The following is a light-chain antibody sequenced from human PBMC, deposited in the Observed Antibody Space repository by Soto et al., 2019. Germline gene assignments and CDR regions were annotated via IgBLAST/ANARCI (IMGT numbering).Light chain of an antibody. J-gene: IGKJ1*01. CDR2: AAS. CDR1: QGISNY. CDR3: QQYNTYPLT. V-gene: IGKV1-16*01. Sequence: DIQMTQSPSSLSASVGDRVTITCRASQGISNYLAWFQQQPGKAPKSLIYAASTFQSGVPSRFSVSGSETDFTLTISSLQPEDFATYFCQQYNTYPLTFGQGTNVDIK.